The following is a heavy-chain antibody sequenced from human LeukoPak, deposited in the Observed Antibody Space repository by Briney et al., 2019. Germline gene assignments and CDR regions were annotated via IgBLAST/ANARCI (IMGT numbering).Heavy chain of an antibody. CDR3: ASSRPFECSSTSCYMGYYYYYMDV. Sequence: SVKVSCKASGGTFSSYAISWVRQAPGQGLEWMGGIIPIFGTANYAQKFQGRVTITADESTSTAYMELSSLRPEDTAVYYCASSRPFECSSTSCYMGYYYYYMDVWGKGTTVTVSS. CDR1: GGTFSSYA. J-gene: IGHJ6*03. CDR2: IIPIFGTA. D-gene: IGHD2-2*02. V-gene: IGHV1-69*13.